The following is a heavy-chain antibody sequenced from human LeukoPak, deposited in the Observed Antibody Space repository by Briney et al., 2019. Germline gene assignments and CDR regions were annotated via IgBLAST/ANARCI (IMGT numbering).Heavy chain of an antibody. D-gene: IGHD1-1*01. J-gene: IGHJ4*02. CDR1: GYTFTDYY. CDR2: INPSGGST. CDR3: ARPIGYNWNDGFDY. V-gene: IGHV1-46*01. Sequence: VASVKVSCKASGYTFTDYYIHWVRQVPGQGLEWMGVINPSGGSTNYALKFQGRVTVTRDTSTSTVYMELSSLRSEDTAVYYCARPIGYNWNDGFDYWGQGTLVTVSS.